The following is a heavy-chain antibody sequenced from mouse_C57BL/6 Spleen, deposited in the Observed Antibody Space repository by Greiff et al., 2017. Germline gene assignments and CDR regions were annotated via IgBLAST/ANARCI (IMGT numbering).Heavy chain of an antibody. J-gene: IGHJ4*01. CDR2: IHPSDSDT. CDR1: GYTFTSYW. Sequence: VQLQQPGAELVKPGASVKVSCKASGYTFTSYWMHWVKQRPGQGLEWIGRIHPSDSDTNYNQKFKGKATLTVDKSSSTAYMQLSSLTSEDSAVYDCAIKGLSTTVVATRAMDYWGQGTSVTVSS. D-gene: IGHD1-1*01. CDR3: AIKGLSTTVVATRAMDY. V-gene: IGHV1-74*01.